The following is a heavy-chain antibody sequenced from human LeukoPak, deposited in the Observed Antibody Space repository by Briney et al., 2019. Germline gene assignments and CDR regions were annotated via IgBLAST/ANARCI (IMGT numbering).Heavy chain of an antibody. D-gene: IGHD1-26*01. CDR2: ISYDGSNK. CDR3: AKDRWVGATGVIFDY. CDR1: GFTFSSYG. V-gene: IGHV3-30*18. J-gene: IGHJ4*02. Sequence: GGSLRLSCAASGFTFSSYGMHWVRQAPGKGLEWVAVISYDGSNKYYADSAKGRFTISRDNSKNTLYLQMNSLRAEDTAVYYCAKDRWVGATGVIFDYWGQGALVTVSS.